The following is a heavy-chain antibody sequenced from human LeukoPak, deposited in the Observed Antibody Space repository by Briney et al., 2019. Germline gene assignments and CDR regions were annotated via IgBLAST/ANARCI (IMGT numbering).Heavy chain of an antibody. V-gene: IGHV3-48*03. Sequence: GGSLRLSCAASGFTFSSFEVNWVRQAPGKGLEWVSYISSSGTTIYYADSVKGRFTISRDNAKNSLYLQMNSLRAEDTAVYYCARVGPLWFGEPYYYYSMDVWGTGTTVTVSS. CDR2: ISSSGTTI. CDR3: ARVGPLWFGEPYYYYSMDV. D-gene: IGHD3-10*01. CDR1: GFTFSSFE. J-gene: IGHJ6*04.